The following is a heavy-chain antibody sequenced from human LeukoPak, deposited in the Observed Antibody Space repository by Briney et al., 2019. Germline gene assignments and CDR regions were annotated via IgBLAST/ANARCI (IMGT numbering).Heavy chain of an antibody. Sequence: GGSLRHSWAQPGFTLSSNGIHWVRQAPGKGLEWVAVIWADGSSKYYADSVKGRFTISRDNSENTLYLQMNSLRAEDTAVYYRARDSGGSLFDLWGQGTMVTVSS. V-gene: IGHV3-33*01. CDR2: IWADGSSK. J-gene: IGHJ3*01. CDR3: ARDSGGSLFDL. CDR1: GFTLSSNG. D-gene: IGHD6-19*01.